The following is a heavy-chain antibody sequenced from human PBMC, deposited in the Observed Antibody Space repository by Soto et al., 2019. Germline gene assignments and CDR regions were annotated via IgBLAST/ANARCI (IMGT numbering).Heavy chain of an antibody. Sequence: QVELVQSGTEVKKPGASVKVSCKASGYTFSAYGISWVRQAPGQGLEWMGWISAFNGHTNYAQKLQGRVTMTTDTSTNTAYMELRSLRADGTAVYYCARDSNTSGDWFDPWGQGNLVNVSS. CDR1: GYTFSAYG. D-gene: IGHD3-10*01. CDR2: ISAFNGHT. CDR3: ARDSNTSGDWFDP. J-gene: IGHJ5*02. V-gene: IGHV1-18*01.